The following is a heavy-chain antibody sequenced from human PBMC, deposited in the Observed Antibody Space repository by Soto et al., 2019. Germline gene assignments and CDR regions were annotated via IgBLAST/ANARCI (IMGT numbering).Heavy chain of an antibody. CDR3: ARGKWVATTADYYFDY. Sequence: GASVKVSCKASGYTFSAYALHWVRQAPGQRPEWLGWIDAGNGRTKYLQKLRDRLTITRDTDASIGYMELSSLTSEDTAVYYCARGKWVATTADYYFDYWGQGTQVTVSS. V-gene: IGHV1-3*01. CDR2: IDAGNGRT. J-gene: IGHJ4*02. D-gene: IGHD5-12*01. CDR1: GYTFSAYA.